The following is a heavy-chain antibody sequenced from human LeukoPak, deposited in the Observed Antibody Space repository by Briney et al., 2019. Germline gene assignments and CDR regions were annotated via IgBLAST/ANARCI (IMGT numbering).Heavy chain of an antibody. J-gene: IGHJ1*01. CDR3: AAPAAGTGRGFQH. Sequence: SGTLSLTCAVYGGSFSGYYWSWIRQPPGKGLEWIGEINHSGSTNYNPSLKSRVTISVDTSKNQFSLKLSSVTAADTAVYYCAAPAAGTGRGFQHWGQGTLVTVSS. CDR1: GGSFSGYY. D-gene: IGHD6-13*01. V-gene: IGHV4-34*01. CDR2: INHSGST.